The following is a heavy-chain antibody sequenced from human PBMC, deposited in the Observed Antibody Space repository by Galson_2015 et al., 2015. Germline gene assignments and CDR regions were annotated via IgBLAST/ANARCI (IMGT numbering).Heavy chain of an antibody. V-gene: IGHV4-39*01. CDR1: GGSISSSSYY. Sequence: LSLTCTVSGGSISSSSYYWGWIRQPPGKGLEWIGSIYYSGSTYYNPSLKSRVTISADTSKNQFSLKLSSVTAADTAVYYCARQTGEASFGYWGQGTLVTVSS. J-gene: IGHJ4*02. D-gene: IGHD2-8*02. CDR3: ARQTGEASFGY. CDR2: IYYSGST.